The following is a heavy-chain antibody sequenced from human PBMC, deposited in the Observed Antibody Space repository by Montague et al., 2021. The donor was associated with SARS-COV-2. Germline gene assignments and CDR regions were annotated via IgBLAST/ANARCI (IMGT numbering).Heavy chain of an antibody. V-gene: IGHV4-59*08. CDR2: IYYSGST. Sequence: SETLSLTCTVSGGSISSYYWSWIRQPPGKGLEWIGYIYYSGSTYYNQSLKSRVTISVDTSKNQFSLKLSSVTAADTAVYYCARRKAGYCSGGSCYSAAGFDYWGQGTLVTVSS. D-gene: IGHD2-15*01. J-gene: IGHJ4*02. CDR1: GGSISSYY. CDR3: ARRKAGYCSGGSCYSAAGFDY.